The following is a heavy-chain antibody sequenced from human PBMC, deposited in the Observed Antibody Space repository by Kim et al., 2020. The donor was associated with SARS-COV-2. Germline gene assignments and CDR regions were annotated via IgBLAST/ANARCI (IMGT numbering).Heavy chain of an antibody. Sequence: GGSLRLSCAASGFTFNGLTFSSYWMHWVRQAPGKGLVWVSGINSDGSSTSYADSVKDRFSISRNNARNTLYLQRDSPGAEDTAVYYCARALWGGSPGAFDIWGQEPLVTVSS. J-gene: IGHJ3*02. D-gene: IGHD7-27*01. CDR2: INSDGSST. CDR3: ARALWGGSPGAFDI. CDR1: GFTFNGLTFSSYW. V-gene: IGHV3-74*01.